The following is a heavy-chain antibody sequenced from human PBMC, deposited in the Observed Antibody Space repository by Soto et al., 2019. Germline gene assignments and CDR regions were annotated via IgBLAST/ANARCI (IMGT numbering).Heavy chain of an antibody. CDR2: ISSSGSTI. V-gene: IGHV3-11*01. CDR1: GFTFSDYY. CDR3: ASVQRQWLPTGRYNWFDP. D-gene: IGHD6-19*01. J-gene: IGHJ5*02. Sequence: QVQLVESGGGLVKPGGSLRLSCAASGFTFSDYYMSWIRQAPGKGLEWVSYISSSGSTIYYADSVKGRFTISRDNAKKSLYLQMNSLRAEDTAVYYCASVQRQWLPTGRYNWFDPWGQGTLVTVSS.